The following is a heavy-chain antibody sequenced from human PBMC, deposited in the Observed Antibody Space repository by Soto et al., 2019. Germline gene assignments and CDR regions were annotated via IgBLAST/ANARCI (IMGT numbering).Heavy chain of an antibody. D-gene: IGHD3-22*01. CDR2: IYYSGST. CDR1: GGSISSGDYY. CDR3: AREGNTYYYDSSGPFDY. V-gene: IGHV4-30-4*01. J-gene: IGHJ4*02. Sequence: QVQLQESGPGLVKPSQTLSLTCTVSGGSISSGDYYWSWIRQPPGKGLEWIGYIYYSGSTYYNPSLKSRVTISVDTSKNQFSLKLSSVTAADTAVYYCAREGNTYYYDSSGPFDYWGQGTLVTVSS.